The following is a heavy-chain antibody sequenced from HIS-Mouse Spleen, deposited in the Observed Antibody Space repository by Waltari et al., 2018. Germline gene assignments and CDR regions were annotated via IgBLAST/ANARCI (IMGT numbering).Heavy chain of an antibody. CDR2: INPNSGGQ. V-gene: IGHV1-2*02. J-gene: IGHJ6*02. CDR3: ARGPNNYYYYYGMDV. Sequence: QVQLVQSGAEVKKPGASVKVSCKASGYTFTGYYMHWVRQAPGQGLEWMGWINPNSGGQNHAQKFQGRVTMTRDTSISTAYMELSRLRSDDTAVYYCARGPNNYYYYYGMDVWGQGTTVTVSS. CDR1: GYTFTGYY.